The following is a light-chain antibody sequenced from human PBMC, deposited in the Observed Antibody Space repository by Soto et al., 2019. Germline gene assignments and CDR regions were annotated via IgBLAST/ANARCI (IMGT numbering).Light chain of an antibody. J-gene: IGKJ4*01. Sequence: TLSLSPGERATLSCRASQSVSSSYLAWYQQKPGQAPRLLIYGASSRATGIPDRFSGSGSGTDFTLTISRLEPEDFAVYYSQQYGSSPHALTFGGGTKVDIK. V-gene: IGKV3-20*01. CDR3: QQYGSSPHALT. CDR2: GAS. CDR1: QSVSSSY.